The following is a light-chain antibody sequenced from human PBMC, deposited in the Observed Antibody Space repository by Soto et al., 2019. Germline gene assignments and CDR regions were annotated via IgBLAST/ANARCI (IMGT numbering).Light chain of an antibody. J-gene: IGKJ1*01. CDR3: QQYGNSRGT. Sequence: EIVLTQSPGTLSLSPGERATLSCRASQSVSSSYLAWYQQKPGQAPRLLIYNASSRATGIPDRFSGSGSGTDFTLTISRLEPEDFAVYYCQQYGNSRGTFGQGTKVDIK. CDR1: QSVSSSY. CDR2: NAS. V-gene: IGKV3-20*01.